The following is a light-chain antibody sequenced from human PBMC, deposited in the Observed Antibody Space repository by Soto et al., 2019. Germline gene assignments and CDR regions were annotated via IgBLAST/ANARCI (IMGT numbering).Light chain of an antibody. Sequence: EIVMTQSPATLSVSPVERATLSFRASQSVSSNLAWYQQKPGQAPRLLIYDASTRATGLPARFSGSGSGTEFTLTVSSLQSEDFAVYYCQQYKNWPLITFGQGTRLEIK. CDR1: QSVSSN. V-gene: IGKV3-15*01. J-gene: IGKJ5*01. CDR2: DAS. CDR3: QQYKNWPLIT.